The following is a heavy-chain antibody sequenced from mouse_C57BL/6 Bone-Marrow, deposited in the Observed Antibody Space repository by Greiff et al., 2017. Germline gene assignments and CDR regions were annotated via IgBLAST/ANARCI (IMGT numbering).Heavy chain of an antibody. CDR3: ARQGYSDYYAMDY. CDR2: INPNNGGT. V-gene: IGHV1-26*01. CDR1: GYTFTDYY. J-gene: IGHJ4*01. D-gene: IGHD2-3*01. Sequence: EVQLQQSGPELVKPGASVKISCKASGYTFTDYYMNWVKQSHGKSLEWIGDINPNNGGTSYNQKFKGKATLTVDKSSSTAYMELRSLTSDDSAVYYCARQGYSDYYAMDYWGQGTSVTVSS.